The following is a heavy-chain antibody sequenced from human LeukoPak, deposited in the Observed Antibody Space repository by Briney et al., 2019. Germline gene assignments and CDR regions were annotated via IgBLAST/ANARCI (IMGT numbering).Heavy chain of an antibody. CDR1: GFVFSTSV. Sequence: PGRSLRLSRAASGFVFSTSVMHWVRQAPGKGLEWVALIWHDGSDIYYSDSVKGRFTISRDNSKNTLYLQTHSLTTEDTAVYYCVKDHLVRGVMASWGQGTLVTVSS. CDR3: VKDHLVRGVMAS. D-gene: IGHD3-10*01. V-gene: IGHV3-33*03. J-gene: IGHJ5*02. CDR2: IWHDGSDI.